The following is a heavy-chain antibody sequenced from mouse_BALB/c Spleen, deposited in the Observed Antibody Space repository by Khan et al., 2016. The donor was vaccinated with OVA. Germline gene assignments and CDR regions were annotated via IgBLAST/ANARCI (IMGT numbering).Heavy chain of an antibody. V-gene: IGHV1-7*01. D-gene: IGHD1-1*01. J-gene: IGHJ3*01. CDR1: GYTFTNYW. CDR2: INPTTDYT. Sequence: QVQLQQSGAELAKPGASVKMSCKTSGYTFTNYWMHWVKQRPGQGLEWIGYINPTTDYTEFNQKFKDKATLTADKSSSTAYMQLTSLTSEDSSLYFCVNHGSSSAWFTYWCQGTLVTVSA. CDR3: VNHGSSSAWFTY.